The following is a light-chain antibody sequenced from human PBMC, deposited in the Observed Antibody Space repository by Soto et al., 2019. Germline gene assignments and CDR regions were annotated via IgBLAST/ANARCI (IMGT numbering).Light chain of an antibody. CDR1: QSVYSSY. Sequence: IVLTQSPATLSLSPGERATISCGASQSVYSSYCSWYQLKPGLAPRILXYDASIRANGSPDRFSGSGSVTDFTRPISRLEPEDFAVYYGQQYGSSPRTFGQGTKVDIK. CDR3: QQYGSSPRT. CDR2: DAS. J-gene: IGKJ1*01. V-gene: IGKV3D-20*01.